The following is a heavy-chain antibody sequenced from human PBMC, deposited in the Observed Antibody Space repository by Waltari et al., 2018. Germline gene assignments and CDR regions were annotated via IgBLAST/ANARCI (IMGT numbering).Heavy chain of an antibody. V-gene: IGHV3-7*01. CDR1: GFTFSSYW. Sequence: EVQLVESGGGLVQPGGSLRLSCAASGFTFSSYWMSWVRQAPGKGLEWVANIKQDGSEKYYVDSVKGRFTISRDNAKNSLYLQMNSLRAEDTAVYYCARIRQQLVRKFDYWGQGTLVTVSS. CDR2: IKQDGSEK. CDR3: ARIRQQLVRKFDY. J-gene: IGHJ4*02. D-gene: IGHD6-13*01.